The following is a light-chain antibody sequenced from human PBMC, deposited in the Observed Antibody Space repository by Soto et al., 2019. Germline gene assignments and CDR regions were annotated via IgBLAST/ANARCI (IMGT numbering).Light chain of an antibody. J-gene: IGKJ2*01. CDR3: LRYGTSPFMYT. CDR2: GAS. CDR1: QSVTSNY. V-gene: IGKV3-20*01. Sequence: EIVLTQSPGTLSLSPGERATLSCRASQSVTSNYLAWFQQKPGQPPRLLIYGASIRATGVPDRFSGSGSGTDFTLTITRLEPEDFAVYYCLRYGTSPFMYTFGQGTKLGVK.